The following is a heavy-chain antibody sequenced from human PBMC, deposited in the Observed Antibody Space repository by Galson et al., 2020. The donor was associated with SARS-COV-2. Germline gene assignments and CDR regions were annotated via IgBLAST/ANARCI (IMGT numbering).Heavy chain of an antibody. D-gene: IGHD4-17*01. CDR3: VRDGEWYFDL. CDR2: INNDGSGT. V-gene: IGHV3-74*01. J-gene: IGHJ2*01. Sequence: GGSLRLSCAASGFTFGRSWMHWIRQAPGEGLVWVAHINNDGSGTSSAASVKGRFTVSRDNAKNTVDLQMNSLRAEDTAMYYCVRDGEWYFDLWGRGTLVRVSS. CDR1: GFTFGRSW.